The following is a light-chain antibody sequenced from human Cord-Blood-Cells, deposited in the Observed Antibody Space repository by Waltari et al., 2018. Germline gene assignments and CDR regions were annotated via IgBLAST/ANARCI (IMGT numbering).Light chain of an antibody. Sequence: QSALPQPASVSGSPGQSITIPCTGTSSDVVGYNYVTWYQQHPGKAPTLMIYDVSNRPSGVSNGFSGSRAGTTASMTVAGLQAEDEADYYCSSYTSSSTVFGGGTKLTVL. CDR2: DVS. CDR1: SSDVVGYNY. V-gene: IGLV2-14*01. J-gene: IGLJ2*01. CDR3: SSYTSSSTV.